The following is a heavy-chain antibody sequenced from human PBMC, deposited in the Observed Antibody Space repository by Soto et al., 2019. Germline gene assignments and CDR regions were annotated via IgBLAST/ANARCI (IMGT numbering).Heavy chain of an antibody. J-gene: IGHJ6*02. CDR3: VKDLHYDYVWGSYRPGRLRYGMDV. V-gene: IGHV3-64D*06. CDR1: GFTFSSHA. CDR2: ISSNGGST. D-gene: IGHD3-16*02. Sequence: LRLSCSASGFTFSSHAMHWVRQAPGKGLEYVSAISSNGGSTYYADSVKGRFTISRDNSKNTLYLQMSSLRAEDTAVYYCVKDLHYDYVWGSYRPGRLRYGMDVWGQGTTVTVSS.